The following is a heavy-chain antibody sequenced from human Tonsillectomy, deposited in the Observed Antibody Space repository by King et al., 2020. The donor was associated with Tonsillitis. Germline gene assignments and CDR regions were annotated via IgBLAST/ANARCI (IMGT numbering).Heavy chain of an antibody. D-gene: IGHD2-2*01. CDR3: ARPLGYCNRTSCYTYYYFGMDV. J-gene: IGHJ6*02. Sequence: VQLVESGGGLVKPGGSLRLSCAASEFTFSSYNMNWVRQAPGKGLEWVSSISSSTSYIYYADSVKGRFTISRDNAKNSLYLQMNSLRAEDTAVYYCARPLGYCNRTSCYTYYYFGMDVWGQGTTLTVSS. CDR1: EFTFSSYN. CDR2: ISSSTSYI. V-gene: IGHV3-21*01.